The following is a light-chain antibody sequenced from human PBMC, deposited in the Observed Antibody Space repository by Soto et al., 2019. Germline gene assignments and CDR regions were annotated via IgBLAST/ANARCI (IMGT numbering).Light chain of an antibody. CDR2: GAS. CDR1: ESVSSN. V-gene: IGKV3-15*01. J-gene: IGKJ2*03. CDR3: QEYNNWTPVHS. Sequence: EIVMTQSPATLSVSPGERATLSCRASESVSSNLSWYQQQPAQAPRLLIYGASTRATGIPARFSGSGSGTEFNLTLSSLKSEDFAVYYCQEYNNWTPVHSFGQGTKLEI.